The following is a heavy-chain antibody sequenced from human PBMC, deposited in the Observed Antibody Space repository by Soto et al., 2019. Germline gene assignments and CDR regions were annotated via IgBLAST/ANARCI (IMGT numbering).Heavy chain of an antibody. CDR3: ARDSRPYGDYTDNWFXP. J-gene: IGHJ5*02. V-gene: IGHV1-18*01. Sequence: GASVKVSCKASGYTFTRYVISWVRQAPGQGLERMGWISAYNGNTNYAQKLQGRVTMTTDTSTSTAYMELRSLRSDDTAVYYSARDSRPYGDYTDNWFXPWGQGTLVXVSS. CDR1: GYTFTRYV. D-gene: IGHD4-17*01. CDR2: ISAYNGNT.